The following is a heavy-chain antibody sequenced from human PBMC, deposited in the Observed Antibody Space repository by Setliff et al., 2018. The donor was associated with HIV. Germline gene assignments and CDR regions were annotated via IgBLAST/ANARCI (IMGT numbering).Heavy chain of an antibody. CDR2: ISSSSSYI. CDR1: GLTFSSYA. CDR3: GRDVHDAAADN. Sequence: LRLSCAASGLTFSSYAMNWVRQAPGKGLEWVSSISSSSSYIYYADSVKGRFTTSRDNARNTLFLQMNSLGVEDTALYYCGRDVHDAAADNWGRGTLVTVSS. J-gene: IGHJ4*02. V-gene: IGHV3-21*01. D-gene: IGHD6-13*01.